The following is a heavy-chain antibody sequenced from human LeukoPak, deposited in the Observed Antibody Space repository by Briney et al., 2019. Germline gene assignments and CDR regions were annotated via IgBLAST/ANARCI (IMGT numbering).Heavy chain of an antibody. CDR2: IYWNDDE. CDR1: GFSLSTSAVG. CDR3: AHRHSSWITLSGYFDY. D-gene: IGHD5-12*01. Sequence: SGPTLVKPTQTLTLTCTFSGFSLSTSAVGVGWIRQPPGKALEWLALIYWNDDEHYSPSLKSRLTITKDTSKNQVVLTMTNMDPVDTATYYCAHRHSSWITLSGYFDYWGQGTLVTVSS. V-gene: IGHV2-5*01. J-gene: IGHJ4*02.